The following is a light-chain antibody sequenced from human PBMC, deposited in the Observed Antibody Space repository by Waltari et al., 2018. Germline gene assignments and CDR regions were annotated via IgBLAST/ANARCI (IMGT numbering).Light chain of an antibody. Sequence: IVLTQSPATLSLSPGERAPLSCRASQTVTTYLAWFQQKPGQAPRLLIYDASNRAPGIPARFSGSGSGTDFSLTISSLEPEDFAVYYCLQRSLWPWTFGQGTKVAVK. CDR2: DAS. J-gene: IGKJ1*01. CDR1: QTVTTY. V-gene: IGKV3-11*01. CDR3: LQRSLWPWT.